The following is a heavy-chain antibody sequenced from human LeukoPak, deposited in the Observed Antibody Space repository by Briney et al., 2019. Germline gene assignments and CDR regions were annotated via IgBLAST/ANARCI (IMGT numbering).Heavy chain of an antibody. CDR2: INHSGGT. CDR3: ARASNSSWYLYYYYYMDV. Sequence: SETLSLTCAVYGGSFSGYYWSWIRQPPGKGLEWIGEINHSGGTNYNPSLKSRVTISVDTSKNQFSLKLSSVTAADTAVYYCARASNSSWYLYYYYYMDVWGKGTTVTVSS. J-gene: IGHJ6*03. V-gene: IGHV4-34*01. CDR1: GGSFSGYY. D-gene: IGHD6-13*01.